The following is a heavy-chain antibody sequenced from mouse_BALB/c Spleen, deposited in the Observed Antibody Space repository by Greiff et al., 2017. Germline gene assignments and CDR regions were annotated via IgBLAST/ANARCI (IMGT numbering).Heavy chain of an antibody. J-gene: IGHJ2*01. V-gene: IGHV5-12-2*01. CDR1: GFTFSSYT. CDR2: ISNGGGST. CDR3: ARHRRLTIDY. Sequence: EVKLMESGGGLVQPGGSLKLSCAASGFTFSSYTMSWVRQTPEKRLEWVAYISNGGGSTYYPDTVKGRFTISRDNAKNTLYLQMSSLKSEDTAMYYCARHRRLTIDYWGQGTTLTVSS. D-gene: IGHD1-3*01.